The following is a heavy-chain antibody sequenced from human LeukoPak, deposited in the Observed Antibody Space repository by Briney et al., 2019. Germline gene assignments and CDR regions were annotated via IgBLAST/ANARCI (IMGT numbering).Heavy chain of an antibody. J-gene: IGHJ4*02. CDR2: IYTSGST. V-gene: IGHV4-4*07. CDR3: ARDWRYCSVGSCSYYFDY. D-gene: IGHD2-15*01. Sequence: SETLSLTCSVSGVSISSHYWSWIRQPAGEGLEWIGRIYTSGSTNHNPSLNSRVTISVDKSKNHLSLNLSSVTAADTAFYYCARDWRYCSVGSCSYYFDYWGQGALVTVSS. CDR1: GVSISSHY.